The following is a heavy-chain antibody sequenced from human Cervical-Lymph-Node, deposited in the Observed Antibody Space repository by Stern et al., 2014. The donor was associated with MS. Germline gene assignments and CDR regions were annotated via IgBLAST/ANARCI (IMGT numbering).Heavy chain of an antibody. V-gene: IGHV3-33*01. CDR3: ARDQMGELYTNYFDY. Sequence: VQLVESGGGVVQPGRSLRLSCAASGFTFSSYGMHWVRQAPGKGLEWAAVIWYDGSNKYYADSVKGRFTISRDNSKNTLYLQMNSLRAEDTAVYYCARDQMGELYTNYFDYWGQGTLVTVSS. D-gene: IGHD3-16*01. CDR1: GFTFSSYG. CDR2: IWYDGSNK. J-gene: IGHJ4*02.